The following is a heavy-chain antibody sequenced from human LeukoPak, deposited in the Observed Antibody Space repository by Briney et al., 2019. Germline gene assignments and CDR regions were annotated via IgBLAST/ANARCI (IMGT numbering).Heavy chain of an antibody. D-gene: IGHD4-17*01. Sequence: SETLSLTCTVSGGSISYYYWSWIRQSPGKGLEWIGYIYYSGTINYNPTLKSRVTISVDTSKNQFSLQLRSVTAADTAVYYCAREDPQTTVPEGMDVWGQGTTVTVSS. CDR3: AREDPQTTVPEGMDV. CDR2: IYYSGTI. J-gene: IGHJ6*02. V-gene: IGHV4-59*01. CDR1: GGSISYYY.